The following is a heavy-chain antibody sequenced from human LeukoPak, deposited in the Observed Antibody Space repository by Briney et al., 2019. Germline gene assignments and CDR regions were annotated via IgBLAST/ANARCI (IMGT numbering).Heavy chain of an antibody. V-gene: IGHV4-4*07. CDR2: IYTSGST. CDR1: GGSISSYY. D-gene: IGHD2-2*01. CDR3: AREGISVVVPAAFYYYYYMDV. Sequence: SETLSLTCTVSGGSISSYYWSWIRQLAGKGLEWIGRIYTSGSTNYNPSLKSRVTMSVDTSKNQFSLKLSSVTAADTAVYYCAREGISVVVPAAFYYYYYMDVWGKGTTVTVSS. J-gene: IGHJ6*03.